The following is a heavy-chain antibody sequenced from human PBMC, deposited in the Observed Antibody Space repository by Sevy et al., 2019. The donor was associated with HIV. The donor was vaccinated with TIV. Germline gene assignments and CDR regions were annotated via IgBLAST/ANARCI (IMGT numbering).Heavy chain of an antibody. CDR2: INHREVT. J-gene: IGHJ4*02. Sequence: ETLSLTCTVYSGSFSDFYWNWIRQSPGKGLEWIGEINHREVTNYNPSLKSRVTISADASNRQFSLKLTSVTAADTAVYYCVRFDTKIKIFGVPRGAYWGPRTLVTVSS. V-gene: IGHV4-34*01. CDR1: SGSFSDFY. CDR3: VRFDTKIKIFGVPRGAY. D-gene: IGHD3-3*01.